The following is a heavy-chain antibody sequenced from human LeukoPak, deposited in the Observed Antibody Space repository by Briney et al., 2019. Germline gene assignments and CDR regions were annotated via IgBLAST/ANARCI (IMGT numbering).Heavy chain of an antibody. V-gene: IGHV3-23*01. J-gene: IGHJ3*02. D-gene: IGHD1-26*01. CDR3: AKYSGSNMAAFDI. Sequence: GGSLRLSCAASGFTFSSYAMSWVRQAPGKGLEWVSAISGSGGSTYYADSVKGRFTISRDNSKNTLYLQMSSLSAEDTAVYYCAKYSGSNMAAFDIWGQGTMVIVSS. CDR2: ISGSGGST. CDR1: GFTFSSYA.